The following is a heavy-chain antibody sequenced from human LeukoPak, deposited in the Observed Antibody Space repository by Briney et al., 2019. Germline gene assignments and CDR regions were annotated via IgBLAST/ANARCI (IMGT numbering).Heavy chain of an antibody. CDR3: VTDRMGDGPQFDH. CDR2: IRSKSDGGTT. CDR1: GFIFSNAW. D-gene: IGHD5-24*01. V-gene: IGHV3-15*01. Sequence: GGSLRLSCAASGFIFSNAWMSWVRQAPGKGLEWVVRIRSKSDGGTTAYAAPLEGRFSISRDDSKSTLYLQMNSLKTEDTANYYCVTDRMGDGPQFDHWGQGTLVTVSS. J-gene: IGHJ4*02.